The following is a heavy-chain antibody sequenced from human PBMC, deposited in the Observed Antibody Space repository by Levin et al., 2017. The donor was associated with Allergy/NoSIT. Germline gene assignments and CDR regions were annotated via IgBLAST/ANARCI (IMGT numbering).Heavy chain of an antibody. CDR3: ARFFYNWNPAYYYGMDV. D-gene: IGHD1-20*01. CDR2: MNPNSGNT. Sequence: GESLKISCKASGYTFTSYDINWVRQATGQGLEWMGWMNPNSGNTGYAQKFQGRVTMTRNTSISTAYMELSSLRSEDTAVYYCARFFYNWNPAYYYGMDVWGQGTTVTVSS. CDR1: GYTFTSYD. J-gene: IGHJ6*02. V-gene: IGHV1-8*01.